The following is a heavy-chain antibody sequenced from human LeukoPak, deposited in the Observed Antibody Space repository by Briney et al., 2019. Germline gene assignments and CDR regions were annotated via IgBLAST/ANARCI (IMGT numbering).Heavy chain of an antibody. V-gene: IGHV3-21*04. CDR1: GFTFSSYS. D-gene: IGHD5-12*01. J-gene: IGHJ6*02. CDR2: ISSSSSYI. CDR3: AKDVESGYDYYYYYGMDV. Sequence: PGGSLRLSCAASGFTFSSYSMNWVRQAPGKGLEWVSSISSSSSYIYYADSVKGRFTISRDNAKNTLYLQMNSLRAEDTAVYYCAKDVESGYDYYYYYGMDVWGQGTTVTVSS.